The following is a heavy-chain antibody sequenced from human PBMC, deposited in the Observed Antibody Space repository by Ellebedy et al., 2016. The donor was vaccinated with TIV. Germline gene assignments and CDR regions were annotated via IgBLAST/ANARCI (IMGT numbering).Heavy chain of an antibody. CDR3: ARDRPGYPDAIDI. CDR2: ISRSSSTI. Sequence: PGGSLRLSCAASGFTFSSYNMNWVRQAPGKGLEGVSSISRSSSTIDYADSVKGRVTISRDNAKNSLYLQMNSLRAEDTAVYYCARDRPGYPDAIDIWGQGTMVTVSS. V-gene: IGHV3-21*06. CDR1: GFTFSSYN. J-gene: IGHJ3*02. D-gene: IGHD5-18*01.